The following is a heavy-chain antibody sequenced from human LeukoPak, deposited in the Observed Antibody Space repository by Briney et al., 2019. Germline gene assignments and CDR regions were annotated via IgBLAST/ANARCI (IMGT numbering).Heavy chain of an antibody. V-gene: IGHV3-9*01. CDR2: ISWNSGSI. CDR1: GFTFDDYA. Sequence: GGSLRLSCAASGFTFDDYAMHWVRPAPGKGLAWVSGISWNSGSIGYADSVKGRFTISRDNAKNSLYLQMNSLRAEDTALYYCAKDIFTMVRGVVDYWGQGTLVTVSS. CDR3: AKDIFTMVRGVVDY. J-gene: IGHJ4*02. D-gene: IGHD3-10*01.